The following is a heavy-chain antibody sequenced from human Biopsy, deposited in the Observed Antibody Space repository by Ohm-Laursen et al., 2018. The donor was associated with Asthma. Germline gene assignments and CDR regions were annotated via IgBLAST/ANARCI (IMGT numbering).Heavy chain of an antibody. CDR3: ARAVDYSHYYGIDV. CDR1: GYTFNSAG. J-gene: IGHJ6*02. D-gene: IGHD3-10*01. CDR2: ISVYNGNT. V-gene: IGHV1-18*01. Sequence: GSSVKVSCKPSGYTFNSAGITWVRQAPGQVLEWMGWISVYNGNTKVAQKLQDRVTMITDTSTSTAYMESRSLRSDDTAVYFCARAVDYSHYYGIDVWGQGTTVTVS.